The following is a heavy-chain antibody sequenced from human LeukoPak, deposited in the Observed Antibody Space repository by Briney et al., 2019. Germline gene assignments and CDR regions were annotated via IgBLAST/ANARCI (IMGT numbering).Heavy chain of an antibody. V-gene: IGHV3-21*01. D-gene: IGHD1-1*01. CDR1: GFTFSSYS. Sequence: PGGSLRLSCAASGFTFSSYSMNWVRQAPGKGLEWVSSISGSSSYMYYADSVKGRFTISRDNAKNSLFLQMNSLRAEDTAVYYYARDESSGTVDYWGQGTLVTVSS. CDR3: ARDESSGTVDY. CDR2: ISGSSSYM. J-gene: IGHJ4*02.